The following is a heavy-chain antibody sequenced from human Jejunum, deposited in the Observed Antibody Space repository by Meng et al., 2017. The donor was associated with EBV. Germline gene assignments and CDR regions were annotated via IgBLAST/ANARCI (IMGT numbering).Heavy chain of an antibody. Sequence: QVQLVQSVTGVKESGASVKVSCKSSGYTFTDYYLHWVRQAPGQGLEWMGRVNPNSGVTNYAEKFQGRVTMTRDTSISTSYMEVSRLTSDDTAVYYCARPISGYTYYFDYWGQGTLVTVSS. CDR2: VNPNSGVT. V-gene: IGHV1-2*06. D-gene: IGHD5-18*01. CDR1: GYTFTDYY. CDR3: ARPISGYTYYFDY. J-gene: IGHJ4*02.